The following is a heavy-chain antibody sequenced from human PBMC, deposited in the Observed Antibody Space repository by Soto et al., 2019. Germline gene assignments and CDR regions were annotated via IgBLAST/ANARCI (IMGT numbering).Heavy chain of an antibody. V-gene: IGHV3-30*18. CDR3: AKGSIVGATKDWFDP. Sequence: PGGSLRLSCAASGFTFSSYGMYWVRQAPGKGLEWVAVILYDGSSKYYADSVKGRLTISRDNSENTLYLQMNSLRAEDTAVYYCAKGSIVGATKDWFDPWGQGTLVTVSS. J-gene: IGHJ5*02. CDR1: GFTFSSYG. D-gene: IGHD1-26*01. CDR2: ILYDGSSK.